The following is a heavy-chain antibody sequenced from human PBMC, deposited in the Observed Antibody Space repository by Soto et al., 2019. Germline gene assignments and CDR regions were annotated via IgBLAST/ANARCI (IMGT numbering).Heavy chain of an antibody. J-gene: IGHJ6*02. Sequence: GSLRLSCAASGFTVSSNYMSWVRQAPGKGLEWVSVIYSGGSTYYADSVKGRFTISRDNSKNTLYLQMSSLRAEDTAVYYCARDSAQYSSSVYGMDVWGQGTTVTVSS. V-gene: IGHV3-53*01. CDR2: IYSGGST. CDR1: GFTVSSNY. D-gene: IGHD6-13*01. CDR3: ARDSAQYSSSVYGMDV.